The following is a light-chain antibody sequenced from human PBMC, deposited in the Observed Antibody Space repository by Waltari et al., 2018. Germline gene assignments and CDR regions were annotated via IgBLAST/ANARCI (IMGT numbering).Light chain of an antibody. CDR2: AAS. CDR3: QQPYIYPPT. CDR1: PGISNY. J-gene: IGKJ1*01. V-gene: IGKV1-9*01. Sequence: DIQLTQSPSFVSASVGDRVTVTCRASPGISNYLAWYQQTSNKPPKLLIYAASTVQSGVPARFSGSGSGTEFTLTISSLQPEDFATYYCQQPYIYPPTFGQGTRVDI.